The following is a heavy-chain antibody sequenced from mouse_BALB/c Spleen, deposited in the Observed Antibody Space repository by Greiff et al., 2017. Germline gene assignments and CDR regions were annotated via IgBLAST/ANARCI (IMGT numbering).Heavy chain of an antibody. D-gene: IGHD2-4*01. V-gene: IGHV5-9-4*01. CDR1: GFTFSSYA. J-gene: IGHJ4*01. Sequence: EVQGVESGGGLVKPGGSLKLSCAASGFTFSSYAMSWVRQSPEKRLEWVAEISSGGSYTYYPDTVTGRFTISRDNAKNTLYLEMSSLRSEDTAMYYCAREDDYDQSAMDYWGQGTSVTVSS. CDR3: AREDDYDQSAMDY. CDR2: ISSGGSYT.